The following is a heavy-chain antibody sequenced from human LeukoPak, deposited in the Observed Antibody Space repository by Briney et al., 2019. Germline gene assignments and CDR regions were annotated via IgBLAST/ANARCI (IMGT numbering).Heavy chain of an antibody. V-gene: IGHV3-23*01. CDR2: ISTSGGST. J-gene: IGHJ4*02. D-gene: IGHD6-6*01. CDR3: ARKAARLYNFDY. Sequence: GGSLRLSCAASGFTFSSYAMTWVRQAPGKGLEWVSTISTSGGSTYDADSVKGRFTISRDNSKSTLYLQMNGLRAEDTAVYYCARKAARLYNFDYWGLGTLVTVSS. CDR1: GFTFSSYA.